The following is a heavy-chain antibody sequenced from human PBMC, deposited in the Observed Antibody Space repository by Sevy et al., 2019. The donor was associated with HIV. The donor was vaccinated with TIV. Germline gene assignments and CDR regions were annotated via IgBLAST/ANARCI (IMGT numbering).Heavy chain of an antibody. CDR1: GFTFSNAW. CDR2: IKSKTDGGTT. Sequence: GGSLRLSCAASGFTFSNAWMSWVRQAPGKGLEWVGRIKSKTDGGTTDYAAPVKGRFTISRDDSKNTLYLQMNSLKTEDTAVYYCTTLRRYFDWFLRGHGSYGMDVWGQGTTVTVSS. D-gene: IGHD3-9*01. V-gene: IGHV3-15*01. CDR3: TTLRRYFDWFLRGHGSYGMDV. J-gene: IGHJ6*02.